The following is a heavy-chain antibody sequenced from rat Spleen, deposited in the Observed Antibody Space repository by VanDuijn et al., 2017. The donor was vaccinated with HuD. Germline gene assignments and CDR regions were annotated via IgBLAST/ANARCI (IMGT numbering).Heavy chain of an antibody. D-gene: IGHD1-1*01. CDR3: ARRAYYSEYVMDA. V-gene: IGHV5-29*01. CDR2: ISYDGSST. J-gene: IGHJ4*01. CDR1: GFTFSNYG. Sequence: EVQLVESGGGLVQPGRSLKLSCAASGFTFSNYGMAWVRQAPTKGLEWVATISYDGSSTYYRDSVKGRFTISRDNAKSTLYLQMDSLRSEDTATYYCARRAYYSEYVMDAWGQGASVTVSS.